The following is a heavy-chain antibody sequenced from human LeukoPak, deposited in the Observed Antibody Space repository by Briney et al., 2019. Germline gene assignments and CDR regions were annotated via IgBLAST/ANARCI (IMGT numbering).Heavy chain of an antibody. D-gene: IGHD6-6*01. J-gene: IGHJ4*02. CDR3: ATASIAARHFDY. CDR1: GATFSSYG. V-gene: IGHV1-69*05. CDR2: IIPNFGTA. Sequence: SVKVSCKASGATFSSYGISWVRQAPGQGLEWMGGIIPNFGTANYAQKVQGRVTITTDESTSTAYMELSSLRSEDTAVYYCATASIAARHFDYWGQETLVTVSS.